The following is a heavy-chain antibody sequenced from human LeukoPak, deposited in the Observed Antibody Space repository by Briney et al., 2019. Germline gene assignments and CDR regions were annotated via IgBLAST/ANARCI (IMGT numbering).Heavy chain of an antibody. V-gene: IGHV3-23*01. J-gene: IGHJ4*02. Sequence: GGSLRLSCAASGFTFSDYYMSWIRQAPGKGLEWVSAISGSGGSTYYADSVKGRFTISRDNSKNTLYLQMNSLRAEDTAVYYCAKGTDYFDYWGQGTLVTVSS. CDR1: GFTFSDYY. CDR3: AKGTDYFDY. CDR2: ISGSGGST.